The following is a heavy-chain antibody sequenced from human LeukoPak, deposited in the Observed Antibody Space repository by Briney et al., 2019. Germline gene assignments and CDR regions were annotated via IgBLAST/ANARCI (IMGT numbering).Heavy chain of an antibody. V-gene: IGHV4-34*01. Sequence: SETLSLTCAVYGGSFNGYYWSWIRQPPGKGLEWIGEINHSGSTNYNPSLKSRVTISVDTSKNQFSLKLSSVTAADTAVYYCAREEYSSSPGYFDYWGQGTLVTVSS. CDR1: GGSFNGYY. CDR2: INHSGST. D-gene: IGHD6-6*01. CDR3: AREEYSSSPGYFDY. J-gene: IGHJ4*02.